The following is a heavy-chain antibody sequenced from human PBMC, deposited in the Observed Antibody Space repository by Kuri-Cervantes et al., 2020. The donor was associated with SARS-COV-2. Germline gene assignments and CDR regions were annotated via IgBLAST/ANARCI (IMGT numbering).Heavy chain of an antibody. CDR2: IRYDGSNK. D-gene: IGHD2-2*02. CDR3: AKDPVGGYCSSTSCYRRDYYYMDV. V-gene: IGHV3-30*02. Sequence: GESLKISCAASGFTFSSYSMNWVRQAPGKGLEWVAFIRYDGSNKYYADSVKGRFTISRDNSKNTLYLQMNSLRAEDTAVYYCAKDPVGGYCSSTSCYRRDYYYMDVWGKGTTVTVSS. J-gene: IGHJ6*03. CDR1: GFTFSSYS.